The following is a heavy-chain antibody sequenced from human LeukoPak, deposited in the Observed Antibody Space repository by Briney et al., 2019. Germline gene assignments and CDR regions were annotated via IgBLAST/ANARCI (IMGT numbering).Heavy chain of an antibody. D-gene: IGHD5-12*01. CDR2: ISGYNGNT. CDR3: ARSSLGTITAGPFDY. V-gene: IGHV1-18*01. CDR1: GYTFSSYG. J-gene: IGHJ4*02. Sequence: APVKVSCQASGYTFSSYGIAWVRQAPGQGLEWMGWISGYNGNTNYAQKLQGRVSMTTDTSATTAYMELRSLTSDDTALYYCARSSLGTITAGPFDYWGQGTLVTVSS.